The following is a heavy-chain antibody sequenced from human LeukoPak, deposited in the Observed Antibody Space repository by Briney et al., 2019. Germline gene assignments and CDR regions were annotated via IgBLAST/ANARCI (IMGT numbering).Heavy chain of an antibody. Sequence: ASVKVSCKASGYTFTSYGISWVRQAPGQGLEWMGWISAYNGNTNYAQRFQGRVTITADDSTNTAYMELSSLISEDTAIYYCARNRVNGRHDYWGQGTLVTVSS. CDR3: ARNRVNGRHDY. CDR2: ISAYNGNT. CDR1: GYTFTSYG. D-gene: IGHD5/OR15-5a*01. J-gene: IGHJ4*02. V-gene: IGHV1-18*01.